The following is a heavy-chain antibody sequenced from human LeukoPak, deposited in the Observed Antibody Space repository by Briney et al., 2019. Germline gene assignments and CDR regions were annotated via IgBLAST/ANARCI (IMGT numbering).Heavy chain of an antibody. CDR3: TKSDGYGLIRI. CDR1: GDSIIGYY. CDR2: IYYTGNT. V-gene: IGHV4-39*07. J-gene: IGHJ3*02. Sequence: SETLSLTCSVSGDSIIGYYWGWIRQPPGKGLEWIGNIYYTGNTYYNSSLKSRVTISLDTSKNQFSLKVISMTAADTAAYYCTKSDGYGLIRICGRGTMVTVSS. D-gene: IGHD3-10*01.